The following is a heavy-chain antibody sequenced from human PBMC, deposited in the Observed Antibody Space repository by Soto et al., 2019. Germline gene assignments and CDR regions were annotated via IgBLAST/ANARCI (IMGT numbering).Heavy chain of an antibody. CDR3: TTDPVTMIVVVPSSG. V-gene: IGHV3-49*03. CDR1: GFTFGDYA. Sequence: GGAPRLSCSASGFTFGDYAINWFRQAPGEGLEWVGFIRRKAYGGTTEYAASVKGRFTISRDDSESIAYLQMNSLKTEDTAVYYCTTDPVTMIVVVPSSGWGQGTLVTVS. D-gene: IGHD3-22*01. CDR2: IRRKAYGGTT. J-gene: IGHJ4*02.